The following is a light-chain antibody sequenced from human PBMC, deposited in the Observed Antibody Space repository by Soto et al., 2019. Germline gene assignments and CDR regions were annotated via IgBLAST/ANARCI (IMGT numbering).Light chain of an antibody. CDR2: DVS. CDR3: SSYTTSNTVDL. CDR1: SSDIGGYNY. V-gene: IGLV2-14*01. J-gene: IGLJ2*01. Sequence: QSVLTQPASVSGSPGQSITISCTGTSSDIGGYNYVSWYQQHPGKAPKLIIFDVSNRPSGVSNRFSGSKSGNTASLTISGPQAEDGADYYCSSYTTSNTVDLFGGGTKVTVL.